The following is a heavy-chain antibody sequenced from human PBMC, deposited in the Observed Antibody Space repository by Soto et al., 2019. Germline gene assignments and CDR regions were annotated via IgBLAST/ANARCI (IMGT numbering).Heavy chain of an antibody. CDR1: GGSISSSSYY. V-gene: IGHV4-39*01. CDR2: IYYSGST. J-gene: IGHJ5*02. Sequence: SETLSLTCTVSGGSISSSSYYWGWIRQPPGKGLEWIGSIYYSGSTYYNPSLKSRVTISVDTSKNQFSLKLSSVTAADTAVYYCASHSWSGYYMLGWFDPWGQGTLVTVSS. CDR3: ASHSWSGYYMLGWFDP. D-gene: IGHD3-3*01.